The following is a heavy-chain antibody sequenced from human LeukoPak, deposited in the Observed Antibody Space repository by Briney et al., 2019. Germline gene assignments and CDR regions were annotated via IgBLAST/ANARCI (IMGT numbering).Heavy chain of an antibody. CDR1: GGSFSGYY. V-gene: IGHV4-39*01. CDR3: ASMVWFGETNWFDP. Sequence: SETLSLTCAVYGGSFSGYYWGWIRQPPGKGLEWIGSIYYSGSTYYNPSLKSRVTISVDTSKNQYSLKLSSVTAADTAVYYCASMVWFGETNWFDPWGQGTLVTVSS. J-gene: IGHJ5*02. D-gene: IGHD3-10*01. CDR2: IYYSGST.